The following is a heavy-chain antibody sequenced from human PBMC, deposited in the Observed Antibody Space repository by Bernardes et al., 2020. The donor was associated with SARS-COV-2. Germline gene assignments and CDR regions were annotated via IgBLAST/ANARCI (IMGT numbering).Heavy chain of an antibody. V-gene: IGHV1-2*02. J-gene: IGHJ4*02. CDR2: MNFNSGSA. Sequence: ASVKVSCKDSGHIFTGYYVHWVRQAPGQGLEWMGWMNFNSGSAGYAQSFQGRVTLTRDTSIRTAYMELSGLRSDDTAVYYCARVKSLSEYFFDYWGQGTLVTVSS. CDR1: GHIFTGYY. CDR3: ARVKSLSEYFFDY.